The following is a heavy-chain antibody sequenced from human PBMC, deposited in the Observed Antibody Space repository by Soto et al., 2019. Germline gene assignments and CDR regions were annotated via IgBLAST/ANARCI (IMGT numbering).Heavy chain of an antibody. V-gene: IGHV4-31*03. CDR1: GGSISSGGYY. CDR3: ARSDTAMVTVVSYFDY. Sequence: QVQLQESGPGLVKPSQTLSLTCTVSGGSISSGGYYWSWIRQHPGKGLEWIGYIYYSGSTYYNPSLKRRVTISVDTSKNQFSLKLSSVTAADTAVYYCARSDTAMVTVVSYFDYWGQGTLVTVSS. D-gene: IGHD5-18*01. CDR2: IYYSGST. J-gene: IGHJ4*02.